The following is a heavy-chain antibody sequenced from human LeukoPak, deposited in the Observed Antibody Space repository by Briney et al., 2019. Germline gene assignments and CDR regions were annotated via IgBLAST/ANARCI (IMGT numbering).Heavy chain of an antibody. V-gene: IGHV3-74*01. Sequence: GGSLRLSCAASGFTFSSYWMHWVRQAPGKGLVWVSRINSDGSSTSYADSVKGRFTISRDNAKNTLYLQMNSLRAEDTAVYYCEGILTGPDYYYMDVWGKGTTVIVSS. CDR1: GFTFSSYW. CDR2: INSDGSST. CDR3: EGILTGPDYYYMDV. D-gene: IGHD3-9*01. J-gene: IGHJ6*03.